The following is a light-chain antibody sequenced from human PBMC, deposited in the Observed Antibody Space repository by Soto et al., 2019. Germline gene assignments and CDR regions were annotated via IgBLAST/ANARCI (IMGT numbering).Light chain of an antibody. CDR2: AAS. CDR3: QKSYITPYT. CDR1: QSISVH. V-gene: IGKV1-39*01. J-gene: IGKJ2*01. Sequence: DIQMTQSPSSLSASVGDTVTITCRASQSISVHLNWYQQKGGKVPKLLIYAASNLYSGVPSRFRGSGSETDFPLTNSSLQPEDLATYYWQKSYITPYTFGQGTRLEIK.